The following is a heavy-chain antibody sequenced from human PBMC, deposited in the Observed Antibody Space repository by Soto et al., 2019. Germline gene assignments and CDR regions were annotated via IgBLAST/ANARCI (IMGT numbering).Heavy chain of an antibody. CDR2: IYYSGST. CDR3: ARSPDSSGYYPRWYYYGMDV. Sequence: LSLTCTVSGGSISSYYWSWIRQPPGKGLEWIGYIYYSGSTNYNPSLKSRVTISVDRSKNQFSLKLSSVTAADTAVYSCARSPDSSGYYPRWYYYGMDVWGQGTTVTVSS. J-gene: IGHJ6*02. V-gene: IGHV4-59*12. D-gene: IGHD3-22*01. CDR1: GGSISSYY.